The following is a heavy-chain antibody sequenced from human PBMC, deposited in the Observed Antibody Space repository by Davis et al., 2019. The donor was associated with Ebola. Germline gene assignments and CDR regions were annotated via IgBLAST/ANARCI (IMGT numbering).Heavy chain of an antibody. D-gene: IGHD6-13*01. CDR1: GFTFSSYG. CDR2: IWYDGSNK. Sequence: GESLKISCAASGFTFSSYGMHWVRQAPGKGLEWVAVIWYDGSNKYYADSVKGRFTISRDNSKNTLYLQMNSLRAEDTAVYYCARDMGSLNSNWFDPWGQGTLVTVSS. CDR3: ARDMGSLNSNWFDP. J-gene: IGHJ5*02. V-gene: IGHV3-33*01.